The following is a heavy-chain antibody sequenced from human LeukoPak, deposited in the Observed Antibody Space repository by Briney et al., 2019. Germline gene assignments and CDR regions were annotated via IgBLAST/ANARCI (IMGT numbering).Heavy chain of an antibody. V-gene: IGHV1-46*01. Sequence: ASVKVSCKASGYTFTSNYIHWVRQAPGQGLEWMGMIYPRDGSTSYAQKFQGRVTVTRDTSTSTVHMELSGLRSEDTAVYYCARDQEGFDYWGQGTLVIVSS. CDR3: ARDQEGFDY. CDR1: GYTFTSNY. CDR2: IYPRDGST. J-gene: IGHJ4*02.